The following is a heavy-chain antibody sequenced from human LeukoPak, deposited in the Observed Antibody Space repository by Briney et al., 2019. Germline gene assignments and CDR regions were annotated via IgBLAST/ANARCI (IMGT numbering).Heavy chain of an antibody. CDR1: GGSISSYY. CDR3: AKHAPNYYDVSGYQEDFDY. D-gene: IGHD3-22*01. CDR2: IYYTGST. Sequence: SETLSLTCTVSGGSISSYYWTWIRQPPGKGLEWIGYIYYTGSTNCNPSLKSRVTISVDTSKNQFSLKLSSVTAADTAVYYCAKHAPNYYDVSGYQEDFDYWGQGILVTVSS. J-gene: IGHJ4*02. V-gene: IGHV4-59*08.